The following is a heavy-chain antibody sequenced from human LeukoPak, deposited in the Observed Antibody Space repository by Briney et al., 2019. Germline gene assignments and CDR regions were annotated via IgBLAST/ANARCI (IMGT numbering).Heavy chain of an antibody. CDR2: INHSGST. CDR3: ARANSSGSDY. CDR1: GVSFSGYY. J-gene: IGHJ4*02. D-gene: IGHD6-19*01. V-gene: IGHV4-34*01. Sequence: SETLSLTCAVYGVSFSGYYWSWIRQPPGKGLEWIGEINHSGSTNYNPSLKSRVTISVDTSKNQFSLKLSSVTAADTAVYYCARANSSGSDYWGQGTLVTVSS.